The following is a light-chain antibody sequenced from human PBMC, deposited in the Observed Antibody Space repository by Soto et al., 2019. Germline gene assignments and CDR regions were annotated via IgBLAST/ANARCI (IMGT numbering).Light chain of an antibody. V-gene: IGLV2-14*01. CDR1: SSDVGGYNY. CDR2: EVS. J-gene: IGLJ3*02. CDR3: SSYTGSIWV. Sequence: SALTQPASVSGSPGQSITISCTGTSSDVGGYNYVSWYQQHPGKAPKLMIYEVSNRPSGVSNRFSGSKSGNTASLTISGIQAEDEADYYCSSYTGSIWVFGGGTKLTVL.